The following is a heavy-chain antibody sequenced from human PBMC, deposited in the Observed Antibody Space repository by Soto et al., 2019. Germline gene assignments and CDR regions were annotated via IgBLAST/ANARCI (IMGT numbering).Heavy chain of an antibody. V-gene: IGHV5-10-1*01. Sequence: GETLRISCKGSGYSFTSYWISWVRQMPGKGLEWMGRIDPSDSYTNYSPSFQGHVTISADKSISTAYLQWSSLKASDTAMYYCATRPIAVAGDYYYYGMDVWGQGTTVTVSS. CDR1: GYSFTSYW. J-gene: IGHJ6*02. CDR3: ATRPIAVAGDYYYYGMDV. D-gene: IGHD6-19*01. CDR2: IDPSDSYT.